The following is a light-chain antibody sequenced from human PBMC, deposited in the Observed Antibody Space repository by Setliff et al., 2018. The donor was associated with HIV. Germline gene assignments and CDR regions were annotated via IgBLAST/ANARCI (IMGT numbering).Light chain of an antibody. CDR3: QSYDSSLSGSRV. J-gene: IGLJ1*01. CDR2: GST. CDR1: SSNTGAGYD. Sequence: QSALAQPPSVSGAPGQRVTIACTGSSSNTGAGYDVHWYQQLPETAPKLLIYGSTNRPSGVPDRFSGSKSGTSASLAITGLQAEDEADYYCQSYDSSLSGSRVFGTGTKVTVL. V-gene: IGLV1-40*01.